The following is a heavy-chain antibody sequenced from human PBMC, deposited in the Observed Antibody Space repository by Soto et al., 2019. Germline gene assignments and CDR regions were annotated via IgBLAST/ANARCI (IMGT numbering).Heavy chain of an antibody. CDR2: IYPGDSDT. CDR1: GYSFTSYW. Sequence: GESLTISCTGVGYSFTSYWIAWVRQMPGKGLEWMGIIYPGDSDTRYSPSFQGQVTISADKSITTVYLQWSSLKASDTAMYYCARGYCTPNICDPCFDPCGQRTLVTVSS. J-gene: IGHJ5*02. V-gene: IGHV5-51*01. CDR3: ARGYCTPNICDPCFDP. D-gene: IGHD2-8*01.